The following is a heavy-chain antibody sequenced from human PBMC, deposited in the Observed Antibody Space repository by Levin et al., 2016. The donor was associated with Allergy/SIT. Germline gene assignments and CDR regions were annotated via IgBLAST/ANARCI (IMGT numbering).Heavy chain of an antibody. Sequence: GESLKISCAASGFTFSSYAMSWVRQAPGKGLEWVSAISGSGGSTYYADSVKGRFTISRDNSKNTLYLQMNSLRAEDTAVYYCAKDLPNYCSSTSCRYGMDVWGQGTTVTVSS. CDR2: ISGSGGST. V-gene: IGHV3-23*01. J-gene: IGHJ6*02. CDR3: AKDLPNYCSSTSCRYGMDV. D-gene: IGHD2-2*01. CDR1: GFTFSSYA.